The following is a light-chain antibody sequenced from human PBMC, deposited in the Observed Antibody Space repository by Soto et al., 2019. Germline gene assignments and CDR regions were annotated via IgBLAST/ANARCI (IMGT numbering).Light chain of an antibody. V-gene: IGKV1-39*01. J-gene: IGKJ3*01. CDR1: QSVSNS. CDR3: QRSLYVPYT. Sequence: DIQMPQSPSSLSASVGDRVTITCRASQSVSNSLNWYQQTSGKPPKLLIYAASSLQSGVPSRFSGSGSGTEFTLTISRLRPEDFATYYCQRSLYVPYTFXPGTKVDIK. CDR2: AAS.